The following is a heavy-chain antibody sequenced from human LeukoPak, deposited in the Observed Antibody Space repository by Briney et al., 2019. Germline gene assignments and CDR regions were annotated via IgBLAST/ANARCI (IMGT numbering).Heavy chain of an antibody. V-gene: IGHV1-18*01. CDR3: ARGAAEGLDR. J-gene: IGHJ5*02. CDR1: GYTFTDYG. Sequence: GASVKVSCKASGYTFTDYGITWVRQAPGQGLEWMGWINNYNGITNYVQKFRGRVTISRDTSANTAYMEVSSLRSEDTAVYYCARGAAEGLDRWGQGTLVTVSS. CDR2: INNYNGIT. D-gene: IGHD6-13*01.